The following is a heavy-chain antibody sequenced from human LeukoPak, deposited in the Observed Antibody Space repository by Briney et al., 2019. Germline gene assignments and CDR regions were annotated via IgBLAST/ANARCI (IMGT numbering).Heavy chain of an antibody. V-gene: IGHV4-38-2*02. Sequence: SETLSLTCIVSADAITSHFYWGWIRQPPGNGGKGLEWIASVYHSGANYVNPSLKNRVSTSVGTSKSHFYLTLTSETAADTAVYFCARASFASGSYYFELWGQGTLIIVSS. CDR3: ARASFASGSYYFEL. D-gene: IGHD3-10*01. J-gene: IGHJ4*02. CDR2: VYHSGAN. CDR1: ADAITSHFY.